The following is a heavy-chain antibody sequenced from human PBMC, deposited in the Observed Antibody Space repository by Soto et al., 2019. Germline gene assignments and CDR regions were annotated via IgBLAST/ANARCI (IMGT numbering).Heavy chain of an antibody. Sequence: QVQLVESGGGVVQPGRSLRLSCAASGFTFSHYGIHWVRQAPGKGLEWLAVISYDGSNKHYADSVKGRFTVSRDNSKNTLYLQMNSLRDEDTAVYFCARYSGKYQGPIDYWGQGNLVTVSS. V-gene: IGHV3-30*03. CDR2: ISYDGSNK. CDR3: ARYSGKYQGPIDY. CDR1: GFTFSHYG. J-gene: IGHJ4*02. D-gene: IGHD2-2*01.